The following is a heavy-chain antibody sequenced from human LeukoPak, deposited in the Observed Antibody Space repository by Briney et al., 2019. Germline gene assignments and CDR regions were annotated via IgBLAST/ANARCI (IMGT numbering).Heavy chain of an antibody. D-gene: IGHD3-9*01. CDR3: AGDKRGYFDPNWFDP. CDR1: GFTFSSYW. CDR2: IKQDGGEK. V-gene: IGHV3-7*04. Sequence: GGSLRLSCTASGFTFSSYWMSWVRQAPGKGLEWVANIKQDGGEKYYVDSVKGRFTISRDNAKNSLYLQMNSLRAEDTAVYYCAGDKRGYFDPNWFDPWGQGTLVTVSS. J-gene: IGHJ5*02.